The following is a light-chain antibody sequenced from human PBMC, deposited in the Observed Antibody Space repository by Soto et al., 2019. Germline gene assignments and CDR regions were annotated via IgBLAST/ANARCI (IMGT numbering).Light chain of an antibody. Sequence: DIQMTQSPSSLSASVGDRVTTTFRASQSISSYLNWYQQKPGKAPKLLIYAASSLQSGVPSRFSGSGSGTDFTLTISSLQPEDFATYYCQQSYSTPLTFGGGIKADIK. CDR3: QQSYSTPLT. CDR1: QSISSY. V-gene: IGKV1-39*01. J-gene: IGKJ4*01. CDR2: AAS.